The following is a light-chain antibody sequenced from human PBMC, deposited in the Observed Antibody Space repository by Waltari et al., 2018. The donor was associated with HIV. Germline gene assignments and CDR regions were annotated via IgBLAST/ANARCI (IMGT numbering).Light chain of an antibody. J-gene: IGLJ2*01. CDR2: EVS. V-gene: IGLV2-14*01. CDR3: SSYTSTTTLGV. CDR1: SNDVGHYDY. Sequence: QSALTQPASVSGSPGQSITISCTGTSNDVGHYDYVSWYQQHPGKAPKLMIYEVSNRPSGVSNRFSGSKSGNTASLTISGLQAEDEADYYCSSYTSTTTLGVFGGGTKLTVL.